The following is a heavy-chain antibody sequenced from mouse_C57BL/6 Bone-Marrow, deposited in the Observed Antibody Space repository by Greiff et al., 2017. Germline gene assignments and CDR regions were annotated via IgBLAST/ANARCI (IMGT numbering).Heavy chain of an antibody. V-gene: IGHV14-4*01. CDR3: SSFDGNYFDF. CDR2: IDPELGDT. CDR1: GFNIKDDY. D-gene: IGHD2-3*01. Sequence: EVMLVESGAELVSPGASVKLSCTASGFNIKDDYIHWVKQRPEQGLEWIGWIDPELGDTEYASKFQGKATITSDTSSNTAYLQLSSLTSEDTAVYYCSSFDGNYFDFWGQGTPLTVAS. J-gene: IGHJ2*01.